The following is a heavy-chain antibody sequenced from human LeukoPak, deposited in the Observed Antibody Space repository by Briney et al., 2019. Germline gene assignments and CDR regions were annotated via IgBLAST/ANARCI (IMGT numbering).Heavy chain of an antibody. CDR2: INPNSGGT. CDR3: ARQANDHSGHDY. D-gene: IGHD3-22*01. Sequence: ASVKVSCKASGYTFTDYYIHWVRQAPGQGLEGMGWINPNSGGTNYAQKFQDRVTMTRDTSISTAYMELSSLRSDDTAVYYCARQANDHSGHDYWGQGTLDTVSS. J-gene: IGHJ4*02. V-gene: IGHV1-2*02. CDR1: GYTFTDYY.